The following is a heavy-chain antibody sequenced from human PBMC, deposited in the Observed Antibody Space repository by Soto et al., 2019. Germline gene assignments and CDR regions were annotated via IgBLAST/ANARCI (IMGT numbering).Heavy chain of an antibody. CDR1: GYTFTSYD. V-gene: IGHV1-8*01. D-gene: IGHD6-13*01. CDR3: ASGIAAAGIPVAFDI. J-gene: IGHJ3*02. CDR2: MNPNSGNT. Sequence: QVQLVQSGAEVKKPGASVKVSCKASGYTFTSYDINWVRQATGQGLEWMGWMNPNSGNTGYAQKFKGRVTMXXNXSXXTAYMELSSLRSEDTAVYYCASGIAAAGIPVAFDIWGQGTMVTVSS.